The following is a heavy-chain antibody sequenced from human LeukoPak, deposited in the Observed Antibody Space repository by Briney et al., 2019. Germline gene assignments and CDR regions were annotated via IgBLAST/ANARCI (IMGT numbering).Heavy chain of an antibody. CDR1: GFTFGSYG. D-gene: IGHD2-21*02. J-gene: IGHJ3*02. V-gene: IGHV3-33*01. Sequence: PGRSLRLSCAASGFTFGSYGIYWVRQAPGKGLEWVAGIRYDGSDRSYADPVKGRFTISRDNSKNTRYLQMNSLRAEDTAVYYCAREAVVTASAFDIWGQGTMVTVSS. CDR2: IRYDGSDR. CDR3: AREAVVTASAFDI.